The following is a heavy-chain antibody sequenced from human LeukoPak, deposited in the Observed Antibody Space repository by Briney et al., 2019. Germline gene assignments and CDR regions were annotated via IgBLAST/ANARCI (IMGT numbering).Heavy chain of an antibody. CDR3: AKGTHSSSWHWYDP. CDR1: GFTFSDYY. D-gene: IGHD3-22*01. CDR2: IDSSGDVI. Sequence: GGSLRLSRAASGFTFSDYYMTWIRQAPGKGLEWLSYIDSSGDVIYYADSVKGRFTISRDNAKNSVFLQMNSLRAEDTAVYYCAKGTHSSSWHWYDPWGQGTLVTVSS. J-gene: IGHJ5*02. V-gene: IGHV3-11*01.